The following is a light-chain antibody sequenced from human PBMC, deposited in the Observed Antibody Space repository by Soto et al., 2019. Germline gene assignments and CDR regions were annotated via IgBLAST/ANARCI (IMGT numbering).Light chain of an antibody. CDR2: GNK. J-gene: IGLJ1*01. Sequence: QFVLTQPPSVSGAPGQRVTISCTGSSSNIGAGYDVHWYQQRPGTAPKLLIYGNKNRPSGVPDRFSGSKSGTSASLAITGLQAEDEADYYCQSYDSSLSVSYVFGTGTKVTVL. CDR1: SSNIGAGYD. CDR3: QSYDSSLSVSYV. V-gene: IGLV1-40*01.